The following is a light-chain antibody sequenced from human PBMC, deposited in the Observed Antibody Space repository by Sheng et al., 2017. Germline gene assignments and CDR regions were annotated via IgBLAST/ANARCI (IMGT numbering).Light chain of an antibody. J-gene: IGKJ2*01. CDR1: QSLNSW. CDR3: LQAYSFPYT. Sequence: DIQMTQSPSSVSASIGDRVTITCRASQSLNSWLAWYQQKPGKAPKLLIYAASSLQSGVPSRFSGSGSGSDFTLTINNLQPEDFATYFCLQAYSFPYTFGQGTSLEI. V-gene: IGKV1-12*01. CDR2: AAS.